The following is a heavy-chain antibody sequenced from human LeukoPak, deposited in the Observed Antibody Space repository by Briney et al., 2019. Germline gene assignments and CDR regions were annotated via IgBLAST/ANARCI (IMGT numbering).Heavy chain of an antibody. D-gene: IGHD3-10*01. CDR2: IYYSGST. CDR1: GGSISTYY. J-gene: IGHJ4*02. Sequence: SETLSLTCTVSGGSISTYYWSWIRQPPGKGLEWIGYIYYSGSTNYNPSLKSRVTISVDTSKNQFSLKLSSVTAADTAVYYCARQTGSGLFSLPGGQGTLVTVSS. CDR3: ARQTGSGLFSLP. V-gene: IGHV4-59*08.